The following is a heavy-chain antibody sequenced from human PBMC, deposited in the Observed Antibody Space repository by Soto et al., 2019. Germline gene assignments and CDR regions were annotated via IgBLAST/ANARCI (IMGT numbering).Heavy chain of an antibody. D-gene: IGHD2-15*01. CDR3: ARGDCVGGTCYSLAGSFYYYMDV. CDR2: INNDGSVS. CDR1: GFTFSNYW. J-gene: IGHJ6*03. Sequence: EVQLVESGGGLVKPGGSLRLSCVASGFTFSNYWMYWVRQAPGEGLGWVSRINNDGSVSSYADSVKGRLTISRDNVKNTLYLQMDSLRAEDTAVHYCARGDCVGGTCYSLAGSFYYYMDVWGKGTTVTVFS. V-gene: IGHV3-74*01.